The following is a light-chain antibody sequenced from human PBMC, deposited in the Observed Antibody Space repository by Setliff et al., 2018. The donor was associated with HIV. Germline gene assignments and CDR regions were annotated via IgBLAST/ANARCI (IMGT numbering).Light chain of an antibody. CDR1: TSDVGSYIL. CDR3: CSYAGSTTYV. CDR2: EIT. Sequence: QSALTQPASVSASPGQSITISCTGTTSDVGSYILVSWYQQHPGRAPKPILYEITKRPSGVSNRFSGSKSGNTASLTISGLQAEDEADYYCCSYAGSTTYVFGTGTKVTVL. V-gene: IGLV2-23*02. J-gene: IGLJ1*01.